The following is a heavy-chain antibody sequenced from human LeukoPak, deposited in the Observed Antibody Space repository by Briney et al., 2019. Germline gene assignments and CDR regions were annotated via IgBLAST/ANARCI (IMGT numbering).Heavy chain of an antibody. CDR1: GFTFSSYS. D-gene: IGHD5-12*01. Sequence: GGSLRLSCAASGFTFSSYSMSWVRQAPRKRLEWVSTIISGGSTYYADSVKGRFAISRDNAKNALFLRMSSLRVEDTATYYCASDIVATSGDFWGQGTLVSVSS. CDR3: ASDIVATSGDF. V-gene: IGHV3-23*01. CDR2: IISGGST. J-gene: IGHJ4*02.